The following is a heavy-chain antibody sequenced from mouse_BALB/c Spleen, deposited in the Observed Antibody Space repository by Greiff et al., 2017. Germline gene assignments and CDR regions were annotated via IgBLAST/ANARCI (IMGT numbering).Heavy chain of an antibody. Sequence: VKLMESGPGLVQPSQSLSITCTVSGFSLTSYGVHWVRQSPGKGLEWLGVIWSGGSTDYNAAFISRLSISKDNSKSQVFFKMNSLQANDTAIYYCARKNGYYDYFDYWGQGTTLTVSS. V-gene: IGHV2-2*02. D-gene: IGHD2-3*01. J-gene: IGHJ2*01. CDR3: ARKNGYYDYFDY. CDR1: GFSLTSYG. CDR2: IWSGGST.